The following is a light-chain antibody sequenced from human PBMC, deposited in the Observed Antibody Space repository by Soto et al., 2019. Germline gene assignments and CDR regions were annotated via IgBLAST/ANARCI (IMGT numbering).Light chain of an antibody. J-gene: IGKJ5*01. CDR2: GAS. CDR1: QSVSSNY. CDR3: QQYASSPIT. V-gene: IGKV3-20*01. Sequence: EIVLTQSPGTLSLSPGERATLSCRASQSVSSNYLAWYQQRPGQAHRLVIYGASSRATGIPDRFSGSGSGTDFTLTISRLEPEDFAVYFCQQYASSPITFGQGTRLEI.